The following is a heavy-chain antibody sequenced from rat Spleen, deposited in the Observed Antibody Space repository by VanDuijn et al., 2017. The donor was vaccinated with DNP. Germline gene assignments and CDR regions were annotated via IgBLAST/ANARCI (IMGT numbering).Heavy chain of an antibody. V-gene: IGHV5-20*01. Sequence: EVQLVESGGGSVQPEGSLKLSCAASGLTFSDYDMAWVRQAPTKGLEWVACMSPTSRSSYYRDSVKGRFTVSRDDAKSILYLQMDSLRSEDTATYYCTRGGTYYFDYWGQGVMVTVSS. CDR3: TRGGTYYFDY. J-gene: IGHJ2*01. CDR2: MSPTSRSS. CDR1: GLTFSDYD.